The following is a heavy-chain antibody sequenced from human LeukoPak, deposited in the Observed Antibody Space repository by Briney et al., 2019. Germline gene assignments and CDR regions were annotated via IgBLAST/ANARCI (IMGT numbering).Heavy chain of an antibody. CDR3: ARSDYGGNKPVDY. Sequence: GGSLRLSCAASGFTFSSYSMNWVRQAPGKGLEWVSYIGSSSSIIYHSDSVKGRFTISRDNAKNSLYLQMNSLRAEDTAVYYCARSDYGGNKPVDYWGQGTLVTVSS. V-gene: IGHV3-48*04. CDR1: GFTFSSYS. J-gene: IGHJ4*02. D-gene: IGHD4-23*01. CDR2: IGSSSSII.